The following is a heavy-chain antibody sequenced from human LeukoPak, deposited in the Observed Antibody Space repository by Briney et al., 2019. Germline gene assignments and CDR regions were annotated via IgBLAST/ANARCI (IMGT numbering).Heavy chain of an antibody. CDR1: GYTFTSYY. CDR2: INPNSGGT. J-gene: IGHJ5*02. Sequence: ASVKVSCKASGYTFTSYYMHWVRQAPGQGLEWMGRINPNSGGTNYAQKFQGRVTMTRDTSISTAYMELSRLRSDDTAVYYCARGVLGYYGSGRAWGQGTLVTVSS. V-gene: IGHV1-2*06. CDR3: ARGVLGYYGSGRA. D-gene: IGHD3-10*01.